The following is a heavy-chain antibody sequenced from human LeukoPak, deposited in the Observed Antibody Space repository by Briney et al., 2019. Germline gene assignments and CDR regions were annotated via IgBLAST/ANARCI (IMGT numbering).Heavy chain of an antibody. CDR3: ARDAGYSSSWYGDY. J-gene: IGHJ4*02. Sequence: SETLSLTCAVYGGSFSGYYWSWIRQPPGKGLEWIGEINHSGSTNYNPSLKSRVTISVDTSKNQFSLKLSSVTAADTAVYYCARDAGYSSSWYGDYWGQGTLVTVSS. CDR2: INHSGST. D-gene: IGHD6-13*01. CDR1: GGSFSGYY. V-gene: IGHV4-34*01.